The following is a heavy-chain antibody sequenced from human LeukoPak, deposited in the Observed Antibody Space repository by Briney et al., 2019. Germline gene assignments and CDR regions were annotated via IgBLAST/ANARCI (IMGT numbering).Heavy chain of an antibody. Sequence: PGRPLRLSCAGAGLTFSNYGMHCVRQAPGKGLEWVAVISYEGRTIYYGDSVKGRFTISRDNSRNTLFLQMNSLSPDDTAVYHCAKEGTAKISTWYDNWGQGTLVTVSS. CDR3: AKEGTAKISTWYDN. V-gene: IGHV3-30*18. J-gene: IGHJ4*02. CDR1: GLTFSNYG. D-gene: IGHD5-24*01. CDR2: ISYEGRTI.